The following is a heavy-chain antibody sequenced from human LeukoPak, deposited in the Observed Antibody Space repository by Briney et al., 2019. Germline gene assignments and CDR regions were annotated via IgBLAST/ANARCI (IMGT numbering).Heavy chain of an antibody. D-gene: IGHD3-10*01. CDR3: ARIGASGYYYYMDV. CDR2: IYTTGNT. J-gene: IGHJ6*03. CDR1: GGSISSYY. Sequence: SETLSLTCTVSGGSISSYYWSWMQQPAGKGLEWIGPIYTTGNTNNNPSLKSRVSMSVDTSKNQFSLKLSSVTAADTAVYYCARIGASGYYYYMDVWGKGTTVTVS. V-gene: IGHV4-4*07.